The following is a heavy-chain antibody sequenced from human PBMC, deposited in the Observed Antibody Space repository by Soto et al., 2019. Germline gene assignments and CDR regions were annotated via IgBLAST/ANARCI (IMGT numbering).Heavy chain of an antibody. Sequence: EVQLVESGGGLVQPGGSLRLSCAASGFTFSLYSMSWVRQAPGKGLEWVSYISRSSTGIHYADSVKGRFTISRDDATKSIHLQMNSLRDGDTAVYYCARGVTWGLDVWGQGTTVSISS. D-gene: IGHD3-10*01. CDR3: ARGVTWGLDV. V-gene: IGHV3-48*02. J-gene: IGHJ6*02. CDR2: ISRSSTGI. CDR1: GFTFSLYS.